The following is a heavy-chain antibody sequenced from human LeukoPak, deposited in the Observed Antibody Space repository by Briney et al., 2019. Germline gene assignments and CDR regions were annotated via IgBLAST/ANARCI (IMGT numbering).Heavy chain of an antibody. CDR3: AREGDRYYYGSGNWFDP. V-gene: IGHV1-18*01. CDR1: LHLPRYG. CDR2: VSTYTGHT. J-gene: IGHJ5*02. D-gene: IGHD3-10*01. Sequence: SGEVPRQGSWLHLPRYGFTWGRPGPGKGLEGMGLVSTYTGHTKSAQKFQGRVTMTTDTSTSTAYMELRSLRSDDTAVYYCAREGDRYYYGSGNWFDPWGQGTLVTVSS.